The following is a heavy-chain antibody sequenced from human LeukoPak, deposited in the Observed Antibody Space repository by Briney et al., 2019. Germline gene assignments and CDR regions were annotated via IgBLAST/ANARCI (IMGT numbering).Heavy chain of an antibody. D-gene: IGHD3-3*01. J-gene: IGHJ6*03. Sequence: PGGSLRLSCAASGFTFSSYGMSWVRQAPGKGLEWVSYISSSSSTIYYADSVRGRFTISRDNAKNSLYLQMNSLRAEDTAVYYCAREGYDFWSGPYYYYYMDVWGKGTTVTVSS. CDR2: ISSSSSTI. CDR1: GFTFSSYG. V-gene: IGHV3-48*01. CDR3: AREGYDFWSGPYYYYYMDV.